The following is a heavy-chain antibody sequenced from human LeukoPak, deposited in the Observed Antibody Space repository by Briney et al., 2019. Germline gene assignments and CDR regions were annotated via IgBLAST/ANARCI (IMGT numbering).Heavy chain of an antibody. D-gene: IGHD2-2*01. CDR2: MSYSGST. J-gene: IGHJ5*02. CDR1: GGSISSYH. Sequence: SETLSLTCTVSGGSISSYHWSWIRQPPGKGLEWIGYMSYSGSTNYNPSLKSRVTISVDTSKNQFSLKLSSVTAAHTAVYYCASGGYCGSTDCYPNWFDPWGQGTLVTVSS. V-gene: IGHV4-59*01. CDR3: ASGGYCGSTDCYPNWFDP.